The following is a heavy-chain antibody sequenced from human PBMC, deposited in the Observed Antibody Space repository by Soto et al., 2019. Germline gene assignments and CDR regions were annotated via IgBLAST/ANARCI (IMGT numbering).Heavy chain of an antibody. CDR3: AKDFSSRWDNNWFDP. CDR2: ISWNSGSI. J-gene: IGHJ5*02. V-gene: IGHV3-9*01. Sequence: EVQLVESGGGLVQPGRSLRLSCAASGFTFDDYAMHWVRQAPGKGLEWVSGISWNSGSIGYADSVKGRFTISRDNAKNSLYLQMNSLRAEDTALYYCAKDFSSRWDNNWFDPWGQGTLVTVSS. D-gene: IGHD6-13*01. CDR1: GFTFDDYA.